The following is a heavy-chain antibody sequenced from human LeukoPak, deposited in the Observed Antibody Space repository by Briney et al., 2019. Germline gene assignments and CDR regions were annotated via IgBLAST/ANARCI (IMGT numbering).Heavy chain of an antibody. V-gene: IGHV4-59*08. CDR2: IYYSGST. Sequence: SETLSLTCAVYGGSFSGYYWSWIRQPPGKGLEWIGYIYYSGSTNYNPSLKSRVTISVDTSKNQFSLKLSSVTAADTAVYYCARSGGDYVRNWGQGTLVTVSS. J-gene: IGHJ1*01. CDR3: ARSGGDYVRN. CDR1: GGSFSGYY. D-gene: IGHD2-21*02.